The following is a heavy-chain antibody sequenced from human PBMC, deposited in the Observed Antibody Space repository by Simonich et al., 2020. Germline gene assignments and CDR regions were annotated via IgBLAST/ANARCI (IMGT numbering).Heavy chain of an antibody. Sequence: EVQLVESGGGLVQPGGSLRLSCADSGFTFSSYSMYWVRQAPGRWVDGVIYISCRSSYRYYAESLKGRFTISRDNAKNSLYLQMNSLRAEDTAVYYCARDVDTAMVFDYWGQGTLVTVSS. CDR2: ISCRSSYR. CDR1: GFTFSSYS. J-gene: IGHJ4*02. CDR3: ARDVDTAMVFDY. D-gene: IGHD5-18*01. V-gene: IGHV3-21*01.